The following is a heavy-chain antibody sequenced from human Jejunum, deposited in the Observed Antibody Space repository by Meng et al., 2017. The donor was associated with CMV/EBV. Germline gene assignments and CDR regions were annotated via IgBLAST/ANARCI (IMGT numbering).Heavy chain of an antibody. J-gene: IGHJ4*02. CDR2: IWYDGTNK. CDR3: AKGGFVGSYYFDY. CDR1: GFTFSNDG. D-gene: IGHD1-26*01. Sequence: SGFTFSNDGMHWVRQAPGKGLEWVAIIWYDGTNKYYADAVQGRFSISRDNSKNTLYLQMNSLRAEDTAVYYCAKGGFVGSYYFDYWGQGTLVTVSS. V-gene: IGHV3-33*06.